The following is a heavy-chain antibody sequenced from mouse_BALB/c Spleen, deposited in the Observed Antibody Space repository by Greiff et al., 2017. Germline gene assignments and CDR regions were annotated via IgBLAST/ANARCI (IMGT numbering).Heavy chain of an antibody. J-gene: IGHJ3*01. CDR3: ARHYCGSSFAY. CDR1: EYEFPSHD. CDR2: INSDGGST. Sequence: VQLKESGGGLVQPGQSLSLSCEFTEYEFPSHDMSWVRKTPEKRLELVAAINSDGGSTYYPDTMERRFIISRDNTKKTLYLQMSILRSEDTALYYCARHYCGSSFAYWGQGTLGTGSA. V-gene: IGHV5-2*01. D-gene: IGHD1-1*01.